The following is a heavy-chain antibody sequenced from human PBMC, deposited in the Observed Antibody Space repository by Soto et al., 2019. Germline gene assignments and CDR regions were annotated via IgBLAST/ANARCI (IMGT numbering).Heavy chain of an antibody. CDR2: FDPEDGET. CDR1: GYTLTELS. J-gene: IGHJ3*02. D-gene: IGHD3-22*01. CDR3: ATDRTGLRAEQTYYYDSSANSRAFDI. Sequence: ASVKVSCKVSGYTLTELSMHWVRQAPGKGLEWMGGFDPEDGETIYAQKFQGRVTMTEDTSTDTAFMELSSLRSEDTAVYYCATDRTGLRAEQTYYYDSSANSRAFDIWGQGTMVTVSS. V-gene: IGHV1-24*01.